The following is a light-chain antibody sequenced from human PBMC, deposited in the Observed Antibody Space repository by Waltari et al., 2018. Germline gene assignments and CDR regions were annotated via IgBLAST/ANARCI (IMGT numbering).Light chain of an antibody. CDR2: RND. Sequence: QSVLTQPPSASGTPGPRVTISCSGTYSNLGANPVNWYQQVPGAAPKLLLYRNDRRPSGVPDRFSGSKSGTSASLVISGLQSGDEAFYHCATWDDTLNGQVFGGGTKLTVL. J-gene: IGLJ3*02. CDR3: ATWDDTLNGQV. CDR1: YSNLGANP. V-gene: IGLV1-44*01.